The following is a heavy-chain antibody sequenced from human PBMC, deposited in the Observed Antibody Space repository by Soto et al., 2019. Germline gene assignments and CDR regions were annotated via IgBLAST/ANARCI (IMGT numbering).Heavy chain of an antibody. J-gene: IGHJ3*01. CDR1: GASIGSYY. CDR3: ERGGPGDAFDV. CDR2: VRHSGD. V-gene: IGHV4-59*01. Sequence: QALLQESGPALVKPSETLTLTCTVSGASIGSYYWTWIRQSPGKRLEWVGYVRHSGDGYHPSLKSRVTISSDTSKNQVSLNMTNVTAADTAFYYCERGGPGDAFDVWGQGTFVVVS.